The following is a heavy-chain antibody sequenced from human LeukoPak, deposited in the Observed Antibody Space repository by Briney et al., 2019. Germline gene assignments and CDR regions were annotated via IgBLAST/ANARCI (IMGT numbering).Heavy chain of an antibody. Sequence: SQTLSLTCAISGDSVSSNSAAWNWLRQSPSRGLEWLGRTYYRSKWYNDYAVSVKSRITINPDTSKNQFSLQLNSVTPEDTAVYYCARDLGSGWYRDSYYYYMDVWGKGTTVTVSS. CDR2: TYYRSKWYN. J-gene: IGHJ6*03. D-gene: IGHD6-19*01. CDR1: GDSVSSNSAA. CDR3: ARDLGSGWYRDSYYYYMDV. V-gene: IGHV6-1*01.